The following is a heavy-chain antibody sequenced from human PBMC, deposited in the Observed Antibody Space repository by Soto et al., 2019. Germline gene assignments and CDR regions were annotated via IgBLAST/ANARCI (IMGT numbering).Heavy chain of an antibody. CDR3: ARLQRGSGSTRWGY. V-gene: IGHV1-69*12. CDR2: IIPIFGTA. J-gene: IGHJ4*02. D-gene: IGHD1-26*01. Sequence: QVQLVQSGAEVKKPGSSVKVSCKASGGTFSSYAISWVRQAPGQGLEWMGGIIPIFGTANYAQKFQGRVTITADDSTSTDYMDLSSLSSEDTAVYYCARLQRGSGSTRWGYWGQGTLVTVSS. CDR1: GGTFSSYA.